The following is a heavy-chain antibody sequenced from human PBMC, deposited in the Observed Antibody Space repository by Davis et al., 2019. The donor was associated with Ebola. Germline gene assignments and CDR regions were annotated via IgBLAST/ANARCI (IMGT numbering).Heavy chain of an antibody. CDR2: INSDGSST. D-gene: IGHD6-13*01. V-gene: IGHV3-74*01. Sequence: GESLKISCAASGFTFSGSAMHWVRQAPGKGLVWVSRINSDGSSTSYADSVKGRFTISRDNAKNTLYLQMNSLRAEDTAVYYCARSHHARGSSRYYYGMDVWGQGTTVTVSS. CDR1: GFTFSGSA. J-gene: IGHJ6*02. CDR3: ARSHHARGSSRYYYGMDV.